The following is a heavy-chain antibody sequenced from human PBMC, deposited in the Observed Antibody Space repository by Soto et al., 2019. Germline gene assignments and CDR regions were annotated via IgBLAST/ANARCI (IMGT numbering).Heavy chain of an antibody. CDR2: IIPILGIA. D-gene: IGHD2-15*01. J-gene: IGHJ3*02. Sequence: GASVKVSCKASGGTFSSYTISWVRQAPGQGLEWMGRIIPILGIANYAQKFQGRVTITANKSTSTAYMELSSLRSEDTAVYYCAGGGGYCSGGSCYRDAFDIWGQGTMVTVSS. CDR3: AGGGGYCSGGSCYRDAFDI. CDR1: GGTFSSYT. V-gene: IGHV1-69*02.